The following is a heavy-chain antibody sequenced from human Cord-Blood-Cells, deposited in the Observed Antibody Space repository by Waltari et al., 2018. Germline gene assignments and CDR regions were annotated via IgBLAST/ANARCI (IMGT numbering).Heavy chain of an antibody. V-gene: IGHV5-51*01. D-gene: IGHD2-15*01. CDR2: IYPGDSDT. CDR3: ARHKTYYCSGGSCYSDY. Sequence: EVQLVQSGAEVTKPGESLKISCKGSGYSFTSYWIGWVRQMPGKGLEWMGIIYPGDSDTRYSPSFQGQVTISADKSISTAYLQWSSLKASDTAMYYCARHKTYYCSGGSCYSDYWGQGTLVTVSS. J-gene: IGHJ4*02. CDR1: GYSFTSYW.